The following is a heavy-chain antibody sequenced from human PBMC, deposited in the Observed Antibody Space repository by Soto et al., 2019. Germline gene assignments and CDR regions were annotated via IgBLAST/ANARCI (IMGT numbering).Heavy chain of an antibody. D-gene: IGHD3-10*01. CDR3: AKVGMVRGSDGVVDAFDI. CDR1: GFTFSSYA. CDR2: ISGSGGST. J-gene: IGHJ3*02. V-gene: IGHV3-23*01. Sequence: EVQLLESGGGLVQPGGSLRLSCAASGFTFSSYAMSWVRQAPGKGLAWVSAISGSGGSTYYADSVKGRFTISRDNSKNTLYLQMNSLRAEDTAVYYCAKVGMVRGSDGVVDAFDIWVQGTMVIVSS.